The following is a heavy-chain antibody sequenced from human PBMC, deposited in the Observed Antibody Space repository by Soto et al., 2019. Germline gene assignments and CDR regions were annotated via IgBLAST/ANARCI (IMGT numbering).Heavy chain of an antibody. CDR2: MHYSGIA. CDR1: GGSISSGAYY. D-gene: IGHD3-22*01. J-gene: IGHJ4*01. CDR3: ARQSRFSDSSGYYGV. V-gene: IGHV4-31*03. Sequence: SETLSLTCTVSGGSISSGAYYWSWIRQHSEKGLEWIGYMHYSGIAYYNPSLTTRVTISVDTSKNQFSLKLSSVTAADTAVYYCARQSRFSDSSGYYGVWGHGTLVTVSS.